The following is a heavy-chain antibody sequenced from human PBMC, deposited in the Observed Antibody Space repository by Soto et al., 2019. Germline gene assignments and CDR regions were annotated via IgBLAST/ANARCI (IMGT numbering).Heavy chain of an antibody. CDR2: IIPIFGTA. CDR1: GYTFTSYA. D-gene: IGHD2-2*01. Sequence: QVQLVQSGAEVKKPGASVKVSCKASGYTFTSYAMHWVRQAPGQGLEWMGGIIPIFGTANYAQKFQGRVTITADESTSTAYMELSSLRSEDTAVYYCARDPDIVVVPAAIPGRQYYYYYGMDVWGQGTTVTVSS. CDR3: ARDPDIVVVPAAIPGRQYYYYYGMDV. V-gene: IGHV1-69*13. J-gene: IGHJ6*02.